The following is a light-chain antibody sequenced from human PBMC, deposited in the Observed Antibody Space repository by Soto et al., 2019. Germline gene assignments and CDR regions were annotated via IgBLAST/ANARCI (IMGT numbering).Light chain of an antibody. CDR1: QSVSSSY. CDR2: GAS. V-gene: IGKV3-20*01. Sequence: EIVLTQSPGTLSFSPGERATLTCRASQSVSSSYLAWYQQKPGQAPRLLIYGASSRATGIPDRFSGSGSGTDFTLTISRLEPEDFAVYYCQQYSSSPRVTFGQGTRLEIK. CDR3: QQYSSSPRVT. J-gene: IGKJ5*01.